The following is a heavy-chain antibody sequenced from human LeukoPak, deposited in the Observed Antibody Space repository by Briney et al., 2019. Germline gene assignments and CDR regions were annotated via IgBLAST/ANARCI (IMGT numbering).Heavy chain of an antibody. CDR1: GGSISSSSYY. CDR2: IYYSGST. Sequence: SETLSLTCTVSGGSISSSSYYWGWIRQPPGKGLEWIGSIYYSGSTYYNPSLKSRVTISVDTSKNQFSLKLSSVTAADTAVYYCARSRRIAARPFDYWGQGTLVTVSS. D-gene: IGHD6-6*01. CDR3: ARSRRIAARPFDY. V-gene: IGHV4-39*07. J-gene: IGHJ4*02.